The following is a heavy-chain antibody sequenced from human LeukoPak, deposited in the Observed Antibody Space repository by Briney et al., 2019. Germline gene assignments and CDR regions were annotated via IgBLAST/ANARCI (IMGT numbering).Heavy chain of an antibody. CDR2: MNPNSGNT. V-gene: IGHV1-8*01. D-gene: IGHD6-13*01. CDR1: GYTFTSYD. Sequence: ASVKVSCKASGYTFTSYDINWVRQATGEGLEWMGWMNPNSGNTGYAQKFQGRVTMTRNTSISTAYMELNSLRSEDTAVYYCARGPPAGSGSSWYEYWGQGTLVTVSS. CDR3: ARGPPAGSGSSWYEY. J-gene: IGHJ4*02.